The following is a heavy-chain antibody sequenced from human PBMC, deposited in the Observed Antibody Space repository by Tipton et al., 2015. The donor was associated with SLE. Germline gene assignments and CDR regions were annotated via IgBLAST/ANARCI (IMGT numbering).Heavy chain of an antibody. D-gene: IGHD3-10*01. Sequence: LRLSCTVSGGSISSGGYYWTWIRQLPGKGLEWIGYIYYSGNTYYNPSLGSRLTISVDTSKNQFSLKLTSVTAADTAVYFCATSRPWGVITQYFHHWGQGTVVIVSS. CDR2: IYYSGNT. J-gene: IGHJ1*01. CDR3: ATSRPWGVITQYFHH. CDR1: GGSISSGGYY. V-gene: IGHV4-31*02.